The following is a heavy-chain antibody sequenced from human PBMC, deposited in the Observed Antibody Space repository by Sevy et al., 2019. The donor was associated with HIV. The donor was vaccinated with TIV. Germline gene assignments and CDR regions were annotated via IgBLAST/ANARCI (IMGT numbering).Heavy chain of an antibody. D-gene: IGHD2-8*02. CDR2: IKQDGSEK. V-gene: IGHV3-7*03. J-gene: IGHJ6*02. CDR1: GFTFSSYW. Sequence: GGSLRLSCAASGFTFSSYWMSWVRQAPGKELEWVANIKQDGSEKYYVDSVKGRFTISRDNAKNSLYLQMNSLRAEDTAVYYCARDLLGYCTGGVCSDYYYGMDVWGQGTTVTVSS. CDR3: ARDLLGYCTGGVCSDYYYGMDV.